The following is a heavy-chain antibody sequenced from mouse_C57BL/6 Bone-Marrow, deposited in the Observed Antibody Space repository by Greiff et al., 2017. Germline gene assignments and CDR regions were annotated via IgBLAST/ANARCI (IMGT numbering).Heavy chain of an antibody. CDR3: ARLVSTMVTTWYFDV. D-gene: IGHD2-1*01. J-gene: IGHJ1*03. CDR2: INPSSGYT. CDR1: GYTFTSYW. Sequence: QVQLQQSGAELAKPGASVKLSCKASGYTFTSYWMHWVKQRHGQGLEWIGYINPSSGYTKYNQKFKDKATLTADKSSSTVYMQLSSLTYEDSAVYYCARLVSTMVTTWYFDVWGTGTTVTVSS. V-gene: IGHV1-7*01.